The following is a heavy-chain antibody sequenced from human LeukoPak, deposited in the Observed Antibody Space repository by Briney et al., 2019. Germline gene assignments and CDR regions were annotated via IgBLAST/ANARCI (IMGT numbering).Heavy chain of an antibody. D-gene: IGHD4-17*01. V-gene: IGHV1-46*01. CDR3: ARAMDKYGDYDY. CDR1: GYTFTSYY. CDR2: INPSGGST. Sequence: ASVKVSCKASGYTFTSYYMHWVRQAPGQGLEWMGIINPSGGSTSYAQKFQGRVTMTRDASTSTVYMELSSLRTEDTAVYYCARAMDKYGDYDYWGQGTLVTVSS. J-gene: IGHJ4*02.